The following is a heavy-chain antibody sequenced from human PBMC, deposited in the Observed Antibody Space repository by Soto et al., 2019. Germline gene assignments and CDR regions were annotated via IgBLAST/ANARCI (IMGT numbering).Heavy chain of an antibody. Sequence: GASVTVSCTASGYTLTSYGISWVRQATRQGLEWMGWISAYNGNTNYAQKLQGRVTMTTDTSTSTAYMELRSLRSDDTAVYYCARDVVTMIVVVTDAFDIWGQGTMVTVS. CDR3: ARDVVTMIVVVTDAFDI. V-gene: IGHV1-18*01. CDR1: GYTLTSYG. D-gene: IGHD3-22*01. J-gene: IGHJ3*02. CDR2: ISAYNGNT.